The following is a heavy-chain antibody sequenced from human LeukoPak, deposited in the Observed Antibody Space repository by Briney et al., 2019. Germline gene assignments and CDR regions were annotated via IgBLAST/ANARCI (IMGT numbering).Heavy chain of an antibody. D-gene: IGHD6-13*01. CDR3: TTSLSQQLVLWGYFAFDI. CDR1: GFTFSNAW. V-gene: IGHV3-15*01. CDR2: IKSKTDGGTI. J-gene: IGHJ3*02. Sequence: PGGSLRLSCAASGFTFSNAWMSWVRQAPGKGLEWVGRIKSKTDGGTIDYAAPVKGRFTISRDDSKNTLYLQMNSLKTEDTAVYYCTTSLSQQLVLWGYFAFDIWGQGTMVTVSS.